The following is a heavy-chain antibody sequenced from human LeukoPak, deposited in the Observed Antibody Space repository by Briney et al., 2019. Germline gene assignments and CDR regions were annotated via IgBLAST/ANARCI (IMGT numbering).Heavy chain of an antibody. V-gene: IGHV1-46*01. CDR1: GYTFTNYY. D-gene: IGHD3-22*01. Sequence: ASVKVSCKASGYTFTNYYMHWVRQAPGQGLEWMGIINPSGGSTSYAQKFQGRVTMTRDTSTSTVYMELTSLRSEDTAVYYCARESYDSSGSYFDSAEYFQHWGQGTLVTVSS. CDR3: ARESYDSSGSYFDSAEYFQH. CDR2: INPSGGST. J-gene: IGHJ1*01.